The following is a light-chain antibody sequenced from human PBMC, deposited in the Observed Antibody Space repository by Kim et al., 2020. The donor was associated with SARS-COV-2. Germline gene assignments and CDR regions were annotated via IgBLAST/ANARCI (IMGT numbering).Light chain of an antibody. Sequence: SASTEDRVTIPCRASQAIRNELGWYQQKPGKAPKVLIYAASTLQSGVSSRFSGSGSGTDFTLTISSLQPEDFATYYCLQDSRYPRTFGQGTKLEI. V-gene: IGKV1-6*01. CDR2: AAS. CDR3: LQDSRYPRT. CDR1: QAIRNE. J-gene: IGKJ1*01.